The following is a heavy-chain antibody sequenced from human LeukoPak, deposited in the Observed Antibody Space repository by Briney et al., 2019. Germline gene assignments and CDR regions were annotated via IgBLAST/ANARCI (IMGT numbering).Heavy chain of an antibody. J-gene: IGHJ3*02. V-gene: IGHV4-39*07. D-gene: IGHD1-26*01. CDR2: IYYSGST. CDR1: GGSISSSYYY. Sequence: PSETLSLTCTVSGGSISSSYYYWGWIRQPPGKTLEWIGNIYYSGSTYYNSSLKSRLTISVDTSKNQFSLRLTSVTAADTAVYYCAREGGGVAAIGTFDIWGQGTMVTVSS. CDR3: AREGGGVAAIGTFDI.